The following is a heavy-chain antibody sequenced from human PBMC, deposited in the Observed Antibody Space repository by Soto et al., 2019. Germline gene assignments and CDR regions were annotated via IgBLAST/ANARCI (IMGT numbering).Heavy chain of an antibody. Sequence: PSETLSLTCAVYGGSSSGWYWTWIRQSPVKGLEWIGEISSGSTNYNPSLKSRVTTSADMSKNQFSLKLTSVTAADTAIYYCARGPYSRGVGATNPSNWGQGTQVTVSS. V-gene: IGHV4-34*01. D-gene: IGHD1-26*01. J-gene: IGHJ4*02. CDR2: ISSGST. CDR1: GGSSSGWY. CDR3: ARGPYSRGVGATNPSN.